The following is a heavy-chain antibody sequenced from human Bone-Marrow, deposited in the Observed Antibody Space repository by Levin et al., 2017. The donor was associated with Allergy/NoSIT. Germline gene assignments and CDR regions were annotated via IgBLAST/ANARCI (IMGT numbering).Heavy chain of an antibody. D-gene: IGHD2-2*01. CDR3: ARWATEFCSSTSCYDYYYDYYMDV. V-gene: IGHV4-59*01. CDR1: GGSISSYY. CDR2: IYYSGST. Sequence: ESLKISCTVSGGSISSYYLSWIRQPPGKGLEWIGYIYYSGSTNYNPSLKSRVTISVDTSKNQFSLKLSSVTAADTAVYYCARWATEFCSSTSCYDYYYDYYMDVWGKGTTVTVSS. J-gene: IGHJ6*03.